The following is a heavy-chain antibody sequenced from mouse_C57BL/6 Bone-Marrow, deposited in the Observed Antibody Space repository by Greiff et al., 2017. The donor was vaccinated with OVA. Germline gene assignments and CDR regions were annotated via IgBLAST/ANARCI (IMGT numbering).Heavy chain of an antibody. CDR2: IRSKSNNYAT. CDR3: VRESLGYSYYFDY. V-gene: IGHV10-1*01. Sequence: DVKLVESGGGLVQPKGSLKLSCAASGFSFNTYAMNWVRQAPGKGLEWVARIRSKSNNYATYYADSVKDRFTISRDDSESMLYLQMNNLKTEDTAMYYCVRESLGYSYYFDYWGQGTTLTVSS. CDR1: GFSFNTYA. D-gene: IGHD3-1*01. J-gene: IGHJ2*01.